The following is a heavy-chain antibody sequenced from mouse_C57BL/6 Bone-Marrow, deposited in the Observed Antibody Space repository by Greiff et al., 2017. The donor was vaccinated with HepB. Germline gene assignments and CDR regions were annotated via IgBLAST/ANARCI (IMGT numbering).Heavy chain of an antibody. CDR3: VRDRFDYYFDF. Sequence: EVKLMESGGDLVKPGGSLKLSCVASGFTFSTSGMSWVRQTPDKRLEWVATINTGGTYTYYPESVKGRFTISKDTAKDTLFLQMSSLKSEDTAIYYCVRDRFDYYFDFWGQGTTLTVSS. J-gene: IGHJ2*01. D-gene: IGHD2-14*01. CDR2: INTGGTYT. CDR1: GFTFSTSG. V-gene: IGHV5-6*01.